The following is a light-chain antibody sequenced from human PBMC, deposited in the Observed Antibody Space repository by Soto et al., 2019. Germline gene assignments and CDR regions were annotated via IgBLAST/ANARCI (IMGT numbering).Light chain of an antibody. CDR3: QQHDGRPTMT. Sequence: DIQMTQSPSSLSASVGDTVTITCRASQSISSYLNWYQQKPGKAPKLLIFAASSLESGVTSRFSGSGSGIDFTLTISSLQPEDFATYYCQQHDGRPTMTFGQGTRLDSK. CDR2: AAS. CDR1: QSISSY. V-gene: IGKV1-39*01. J-gene: IGKJ5*01.